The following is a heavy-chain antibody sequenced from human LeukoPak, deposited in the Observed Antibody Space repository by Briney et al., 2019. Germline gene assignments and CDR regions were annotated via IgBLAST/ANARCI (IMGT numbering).Heavy chain of an antibody. Sequence: PGRSLRLSCAVSGCTFDDYAMHWVRQPPAKGLEWVWLISWDGGSTYYADSVKGRFTIARDNSKNSLYLQMNSLRAEDTASYYCAKDMPSAAAGTDYYGMDVWGKGTTVTVSS. CDR2: ISWDGGST. D-gene: IGHD6-13*01. CDR1: GCTFDDYA. CDR3: AKDMPSAAAGTDYYGMDV. J-gene: IGHJ6*04. V-gene: IGHV3-43D*04.